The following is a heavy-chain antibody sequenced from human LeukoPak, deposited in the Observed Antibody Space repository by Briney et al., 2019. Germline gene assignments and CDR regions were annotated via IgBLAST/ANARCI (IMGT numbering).Heavy chain of an antibody. Sequence: ASVKVSCKVSGYTLTELSMHWVRQAPGKGLEWRGGFDPEDGETIYAQKFQGRVTMTEDTSTDTAYMELSSLRSEDTAVYYCATGSYYDYVWGSYHQDWGQGTLVTVSS. D-gene: IGHD3-16*02. V-gene: IGHV1-24*01. CDR3: ATGSYYDYVWGSYHQD. CDR1: GYTLTELS. J-gene: IGHJ4*02. CDR2: FDPEDGET.